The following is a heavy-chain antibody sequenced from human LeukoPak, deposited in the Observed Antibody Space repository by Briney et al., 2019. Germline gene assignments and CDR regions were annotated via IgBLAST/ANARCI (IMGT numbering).Heavy chain of an antibody. Sequence: SETLSLTCAVSGYSISSGYYWSWIRQPPGKGLEWIGSIYHSGSTYYNPSLKSRVTISVDTSKNQFSLKLSSVTAADTAVYYCARVEGGFGELWGYYFDYWGQGTLVTVSS. CDR2: IYHSGST. D-gene: IGHD3-10*01. V-gene: IGHV4-38-2*01. CDR3: ARVEGGFGELWGYYFDY. J-gene: IGHJ4*02. CDR1: GYSISSGYY.